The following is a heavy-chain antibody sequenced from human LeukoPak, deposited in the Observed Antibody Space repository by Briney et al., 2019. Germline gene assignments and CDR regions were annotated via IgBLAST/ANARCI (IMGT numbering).Heavy chain of an antibody. V-gene: IGHV3-23*01. J-gene: IGHJ4*02. CDR2: TSGRGVNT. CDR3: AGGSSGWYSDY. Sequence: GGSLRLSCAASGLTFSSYAMTWVRHAPGKGVEWVSATSGRGVNTYYVDSVKGRFTISRDNSKNTLYLQMNSLRAEDTAVYYCAGGSSGWYSDYWGQGTLVTVSS. D-gene: IGHD6-19*01. CDR1: GLTFSSYA.